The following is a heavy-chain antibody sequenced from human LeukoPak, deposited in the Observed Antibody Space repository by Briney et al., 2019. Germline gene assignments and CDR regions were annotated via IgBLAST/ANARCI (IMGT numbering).Heavy chain of an antibody. CDR1: GFTFSSYG. D-gene: IGHD5-18*01. Sequence: PGGTLRLSCAASGFTFSSYGMSWVRQAPGKGLEWVSAISGSGGSTYYADSVKGRFTISRDNSKNTLYLQMNSLRAEDTAVYYCANQKSYGVPRIDYWGQGTLVTVSS. CDR3: ANQKSYGVPRIDY. CDR2: ISGSGGST. V-gene: IGHV3-23*01. J-gene: IGHJ4*02.